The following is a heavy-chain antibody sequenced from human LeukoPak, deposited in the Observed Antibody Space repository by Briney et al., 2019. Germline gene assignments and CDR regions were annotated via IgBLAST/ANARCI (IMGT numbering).Heavy chain of an antibody. V-gene: IGHV3-74*01. CDR3: ARGWITRVSD. Sequence: PGRSLRLSCAASGFTFSSYGMHWVRQDPGKGLVWVSRINSDGGTTVYADSVKGRFTISRDNAKNTLYLQMNSLRAEDTAVYYCARGWITRVSDWGQGTLVTVSS. D-gene: IGHD7-27*01. CDR2: INSDGGTT. CDR1: GFTFSSYG. J-gene: IGHJ4*02.